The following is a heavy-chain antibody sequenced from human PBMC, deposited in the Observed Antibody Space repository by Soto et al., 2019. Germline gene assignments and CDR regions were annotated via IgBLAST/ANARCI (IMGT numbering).Heavy chain of an antibody. CDR3: ARSSVASTKYYYYGMDV. D-gene: IGHD6-19*01. CDR1: GYSFTSYW. Sequence: PGESLKISCKGSGYSFTSYWIGWVRQMPGKVLEWMGIIYPGDSDTRYSPSFQGQVTISADKSISTAYLQWSSLKASDTAMYYCARSSVASTKYYYYGMDVWGQGXTVTVYS. CDR2: IYPGDSDT. J-gene: IGHJ6*02. V-gene: IGHV5-51*01.